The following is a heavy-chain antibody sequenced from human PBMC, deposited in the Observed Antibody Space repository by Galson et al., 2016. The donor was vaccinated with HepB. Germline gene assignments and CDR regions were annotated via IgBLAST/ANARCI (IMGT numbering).Heavy chain of an antibody. J-gene: IGHJ4*02. CDR3: AKDLQYDTDYY. CDR2: IAFDGDSH. Sequence: SLRLSCAASGFTFNTFTMHWVRQAPGKALDWVAVIAFDGDSHYYADSVRGRFTVSRDNSKNTLYLQMNSLRPEDTAVYYCAKDLQYDTDYYWGQGTLVTVSS. CDR1: GFTFNTFT. D-gene: IGHD3-22*01. V-gene: IGHV3-30-3*02.